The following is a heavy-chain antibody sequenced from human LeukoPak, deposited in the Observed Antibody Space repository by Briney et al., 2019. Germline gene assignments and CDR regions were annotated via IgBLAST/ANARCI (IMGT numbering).Heavy chain of an antibody. CDR1: GVTFSSYS. CDR3: ARDIAAGGFDY. D-gene: IGHD2-15*01. Sequence: PGGTLRLSCAVSGVTFSSYSMNWVRQAPGKGLEWVTSISNSRSYIYYADSVKGQFTISRDNAKTSLYLQMNSLRAEDTTVYYCARDIAAGGFDYWGQGTLVTVSS. J-gene: IGHJ4*02. V-gene: IGHV3-21*01. CDR2: ISNSRSYI.